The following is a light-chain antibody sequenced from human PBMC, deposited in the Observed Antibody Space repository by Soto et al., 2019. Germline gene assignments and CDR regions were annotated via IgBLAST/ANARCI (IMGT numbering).Light chain of an antibody. CDR3: QQYGSSPWT. CDR1: QSVSSSW. J-gene: IGKJ1*01. Sequence: EIVLTQSPGTLSLSPGERATLSCRASQSVSSSWLAWYQQNPGQAPRLLIYGASSRATGIPDRVSGSGSGTDFTLTISRLEPEDFAVYYWQQYGSSPWTFGQGTKVDIK. V-gene: IGKV3-20*01. CDR2: GAS.